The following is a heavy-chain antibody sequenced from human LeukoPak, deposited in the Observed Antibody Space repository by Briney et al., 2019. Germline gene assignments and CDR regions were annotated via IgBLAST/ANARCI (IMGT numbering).Heavy chain of an antibody. J-gene: IGHJ4*02. V-gene: IGHV3-30*18. CDR3: AKMAPIDY. CDR1: GFTFSSYG. Sequence: GRSLRLSCAASGFTFSSYGMHWVRQAPGKGLEWVAVISYDGSNKYYADSVKGRFTISRDNSKNTLYLQMNSLRAEDTAVYYCAKMAPIDYWGQGTLVTVSS. D-gene: IGHD5-24*01. CDR2: ISYDGSNK.